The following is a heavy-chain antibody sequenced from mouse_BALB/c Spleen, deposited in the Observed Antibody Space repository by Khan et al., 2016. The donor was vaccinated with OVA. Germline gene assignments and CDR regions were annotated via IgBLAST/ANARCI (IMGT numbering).Heavy chain of an antibody. CDR1: GYSITSDYA. V-gene: IGHV3-2*02. D-gene: IGHD1-1*01. CDR3: ARGTVGRFAY. CDR2: ISYSGST. Sequence: VQLKESGPGLVKPSQSLSLTCTVTGYSITSDYAWNWIRQFPGNKLEWMGFISYSGSTSYNPSLKSRISITRDTSKYQFFLQLNSVTTEDTATYYCARGTVGRFAYWGQGTLVTVSA. J-gene: IGHJ3*01.